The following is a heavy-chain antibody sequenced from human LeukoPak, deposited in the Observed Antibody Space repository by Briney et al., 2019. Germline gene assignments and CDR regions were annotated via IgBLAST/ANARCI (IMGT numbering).Heavy chain of an antibody. Sequence: GGSLRLSCAASGFTVSSNYMSWVRQAPGKGLEWGSVIYSGGSTYYADSVKGRLTISRDNSKNTLYLQMNSLRAEDTAVYYCARSPSDYDFWSGHPPNGMDVWGQGTTVTVSS. J-gene: IGHJ6*02. D-gene: IGHD3-3*01. CDR2: IYSGGST. CDR3: ARSPSDYDFWSGHPPNGMDV. V-gene: IGHV3-66*01. CDR1: GFTVSSNY.